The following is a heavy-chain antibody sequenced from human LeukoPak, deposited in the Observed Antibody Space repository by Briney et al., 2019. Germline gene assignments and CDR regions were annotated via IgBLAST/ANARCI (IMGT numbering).Heavy chain of an antibody. CDR2: IYYSGST. V-gene: IGHV4-39*07. Sequence: SETLSLTCTVSGGSISSSSYYWGWLRQPPGKGLEWIGSIYYSGSTYYNPSLKSRVTISVDTSKNQFSLKLSSVTAADTAVYYCVGWVGATLSWFDPWGQGTLVTVSS. J-gene: IGHJ5*02. D-gene: IGHD1-26*01. CDR3: VGWVGATLSWFDP. CDR1: GGSISSSSYY.